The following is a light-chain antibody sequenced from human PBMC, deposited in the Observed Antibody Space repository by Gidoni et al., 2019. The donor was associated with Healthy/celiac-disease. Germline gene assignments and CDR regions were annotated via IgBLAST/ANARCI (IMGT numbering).Light chain of an antibody. V-gene: IGLV3-25*03. Sequence: SYELTQQPSVSVSPGQTARITCSGDALPKQYAYWYQQKPGQAPVLVIYKDSARPSGIPERFSGSSSGTTVTLTISGVQAEDEADYYCQSADSSGTCVVFGGGTKLTVL. CDR3: QSADSSGTCVV. J-gene: IGLJ2*01. CDR2: KDS. CDR1: ALPKQY.